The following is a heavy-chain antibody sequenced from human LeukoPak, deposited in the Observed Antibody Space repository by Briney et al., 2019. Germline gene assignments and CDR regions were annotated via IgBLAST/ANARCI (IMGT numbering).Heavy chain of an antibody. CDR2: VSGSGGAT. D-gene: IGHD1-1*01. CDR1: GFTFNNYA. J-gene: IGHJ6*03. V-gene: IGHV3-23*01. CDR3: AKNRGGTYKYYVDV. Sequence: GGSLRLSCAAPGFTFNNYAMSWVRRAPGMGLEWLSYVSGSGGATYYAASVKGRFTISRDNSKNTVYLQMGSLRAEDTAVYYCAKNRGGTYKYYVDVWGNGTTVTVSS.